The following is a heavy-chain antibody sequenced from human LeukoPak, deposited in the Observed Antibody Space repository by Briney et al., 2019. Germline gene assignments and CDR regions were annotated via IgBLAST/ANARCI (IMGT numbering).Heavy chain of an antibody. D-gene: IGHD2-21*02. CDR3: TRVAKAYCGGDCYLGSVDY. CDR1: GFTVSSNY. J-gene: IGHJ4*02. CDR2: IYSGGST. V-gene: IGHV3-66*01. Sequence: GGSLRLSCAASGFTVSSNYMSWVRQAPGKGLEWVSVIYSGGSTYYADSVKGRFTISRDNSKNTLYLQMNSLKTEDTAVYYCTRVAKAYCGGDCYLGSVDYWGQGTLVTLSS.